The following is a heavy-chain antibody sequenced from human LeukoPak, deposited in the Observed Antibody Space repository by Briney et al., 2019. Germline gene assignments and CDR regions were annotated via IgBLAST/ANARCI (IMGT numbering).Heavy chain of an antibody. Sequence: SETLSLTCTVSGYSISSGYYWGWIRQPPGKGLEWIGSVYHSGSTYYNPSLKSRVTISVDTSKNQFSLKLSSVTAADTAVYYCARSVPYDGVGIWGQGTLVTVSS. V-gene: IGHV4-38-2*02. CDR3: ARSVPYDGVGI. CDR2: VYHSGST. D-gene: IGHD3-22*01. CDR1: GYSISSGYY. J-gene: IGHJ4*02.